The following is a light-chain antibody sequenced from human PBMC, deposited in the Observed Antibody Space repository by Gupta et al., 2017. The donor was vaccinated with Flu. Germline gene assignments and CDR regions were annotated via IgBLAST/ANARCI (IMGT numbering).Light chain of an antibody. CDR1: NMGSET. V-gene: IGLV3-21*02. CDR2: DDR. J-gene: IGLJ3*02. CDR3: QMWDTSSDHWV. Sequence: GQTDRITCGGNNMGSETVHWSQQKQGQDTGWVVGDDRGRRSGIPDRFSGSNSGDKATLKTSRVEAGDEADDYCQMWDTSSDHWVFGGGTMLTVL.